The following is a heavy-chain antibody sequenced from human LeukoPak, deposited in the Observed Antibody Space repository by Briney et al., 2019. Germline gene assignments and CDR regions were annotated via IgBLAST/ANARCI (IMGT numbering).Heavy chain of an antibody. D-gene: IGHD3-10*01. CDR1: GYTFTSYA. Sequence: ASVKVSCKASGYTFTSYAMNWVRQAPGQGLEWMGWINPNSGGTNYAQKFQGRVTMTRDTSISTAYMELSRLRSDDTAVYYCARDRSGRLLAGNWFDPWGQGTLVTVSS. V-gene: IGHV1-2*02. CDR2: INPNSGGT. J-gene: IGHJ5*02. CDR3: ARDRSGRLLAGNWFDP.